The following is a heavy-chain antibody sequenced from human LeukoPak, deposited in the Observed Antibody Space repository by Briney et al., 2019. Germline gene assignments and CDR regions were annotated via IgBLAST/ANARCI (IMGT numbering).Heavy chain of an antibody. CDR1: GGSISSSSYC. D-gene: IGHD3-3*01. J-gene: IGHJ4*02. CDR3: ARLRFDFWSGYTHPYFDY. CDR2: IYYSGTT. Sequence: PSETLSLTCTVSGGSISSSSYCWGWIRQPPGKGLEWIGSIYYSGTTYYNPSLKSRVTISVDTSKIQFSLMLSSVAATDTAVYFCARLRFDFWSGYTHPYFDYWGQGTLVTVSS. V-gene: IGHV4-39*01.